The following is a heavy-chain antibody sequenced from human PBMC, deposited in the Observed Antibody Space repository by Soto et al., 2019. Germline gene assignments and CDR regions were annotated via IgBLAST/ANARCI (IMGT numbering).Heavy chain of an antibody. J-gene: IGHJ4*02. CDR3: VGGMGWLPDY. V-gene: IGHV4-59*01. CDR2: VYYSGGT. CDR1: GGSISPFY. D-gene: IGHD5-12*01. Sequence: QVQLQESGPGLVKPSETLSLTCTVSGGSISPFYWNWFRQPPGKGLEWIGYVYYSGGTNYNPSLKSRVTISVDTSKNQFSLNLTSVTAADTAVYYCVGGMGWLPDYWGRGTLVTVSS.